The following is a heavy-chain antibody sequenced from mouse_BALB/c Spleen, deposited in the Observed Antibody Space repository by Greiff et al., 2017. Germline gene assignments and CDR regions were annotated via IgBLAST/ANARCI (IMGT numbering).Heavy chain of an antibody. Sequence: EVKLQESGGGLVKPGGSLKLSCAASGFTFSSYAMSWVRQTPEKRLEWVASISSGGSTYYPDSVKGRFTISRDNARNILYLQMSSLRSEDTAMYYCARGITTVVAHFDVWGAGTTVTVSS. CDR1: GFTFSSYA. D-gene: IGHD1-1*01. CDR3: ARGITTVVAHFDV. V-gene: IGHV5-6-5*01. CDR2: ISSGGST. J-gene: IGHJ1*01.